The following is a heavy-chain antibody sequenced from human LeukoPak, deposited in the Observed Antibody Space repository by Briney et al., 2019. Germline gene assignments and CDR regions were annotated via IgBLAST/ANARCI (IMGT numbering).Heavy chain of an antibody. J-gene: IGHJ3*02. CDR3: ARDVHSGYDSDPLDAFDI. Sequence: GGSLRLSCAASGFTFSSYSMNWVRQAPGKGLEWVSSISSSSSYIYYADSVKGRFTISRDNAKNSLYLQMNSLRAEDTAVYYCARDVHSGYDSDPLDAFDIWGQGTMVTVSS. CDR2: ISSSSSYI. CDR1: GFTFSSYS. V-gene: IGHV3-21*01. D-gene: IGHD5-12*01.